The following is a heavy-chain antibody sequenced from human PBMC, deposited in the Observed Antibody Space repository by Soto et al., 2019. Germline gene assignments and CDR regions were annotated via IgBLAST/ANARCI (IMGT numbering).Heavy chain of an antibody. CDR1: GYTFCTYD. D-gene: IGHD5-12*01. CDR3: ARHHGPTTSEKWFDP. Sequence: QVHLVQSGVEVKTPGASVKVSCQASGYTFCTYDISWVRQAPGQGLEWMGWISTYSGDTKYAQKFQGRVTMTTDTSTTTAYLELRSLRSDDTAVYYCARHHGPTTSEKWFDPWGQGTLVTVSS. V-gene: IGHV1-18*01. CDR2: ISTYSGDT. J-gene: IGHJ5*02.